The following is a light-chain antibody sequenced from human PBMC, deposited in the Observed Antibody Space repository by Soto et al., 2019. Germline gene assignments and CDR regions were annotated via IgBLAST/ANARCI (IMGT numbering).Light chain of an antibody. Sequence: QAVVTQPASVSGSPGQSITISCSGTSSDVGGYNYVSWYQQHPLKAPKLMIYEVSNRPSGVSNRFSGSKSGNTASLTISGLQAEDEADYYCSSYISSSTLHVVFGGGTKLTVL. CDR2: EVS. J-gene: IGLJ2*01. CDR3: SSYISSSTLHVV. CDR1: SSDVGGYNY. V-gene: IGLV2-14*01.